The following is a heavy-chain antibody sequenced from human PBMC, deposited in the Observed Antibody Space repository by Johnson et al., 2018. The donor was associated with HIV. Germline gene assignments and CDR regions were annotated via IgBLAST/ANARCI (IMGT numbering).Heavy chain of an antibody. D-gene: IGHD1-26*01. V-gene: IGHV3-30*18. Sequence: QVQLVESGGGVVQPGGSLRLSCAASGFTVSSNYMSWVRQAPGKGLEWVAVISYDGSNKYYADSVRGRFTISRDNSKNTLYLQMNSLRAEDTAVYYCAKDMGGDRNAFDIWGQGTMVTVSS. CDR2: ISYDGSNK. CDR1: GFTVSSNY. J-gene: IGHJ3*02. CDR3: AKDMGGDRNAFDI.